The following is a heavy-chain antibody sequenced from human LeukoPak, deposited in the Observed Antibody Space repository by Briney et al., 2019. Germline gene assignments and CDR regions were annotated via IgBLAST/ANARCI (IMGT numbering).Heavy chain of an antibody. CDR3: AKEQKASSSWQTYYFDY. V-gene: IGHV3-23*01. Sequence: GGSLRLSCAASGFTFSSYAMSWVRQAPGKGLEWVSAISGSGGSTYYADSVKGRFTISRDNSKNTLYLQMNSLRAEDTAVYYCAKEQKASSSWQTYYFDYWGQGTLVTVSS. CDR1: GFTFSSYA. CDR2: ISGSGGST. D-gene: IGHD6-13*01. J-gene: IGHJ4*02.